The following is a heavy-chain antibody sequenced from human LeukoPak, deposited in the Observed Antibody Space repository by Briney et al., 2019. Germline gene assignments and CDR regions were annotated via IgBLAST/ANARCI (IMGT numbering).Heavy chain of an antibody. Sequence: GGSLRLSCAASGFTFSSYSMNWVRQAPGKGLEWVSYISSSSSTIYYADSVKGRFTISRDNAKNSLYLQMNSLRAEDTAVYYCARVRQRWLQFFDYWGQGTLVTVSS. V-gene: IGHV3-48*04. CDR3: ARVRQRWLQFFDY. D-gene: IGHD5-24*01. CDR2: ISSSSSTI. J-gene: IGHJ4*02. CDR1: GFTFSSYS.